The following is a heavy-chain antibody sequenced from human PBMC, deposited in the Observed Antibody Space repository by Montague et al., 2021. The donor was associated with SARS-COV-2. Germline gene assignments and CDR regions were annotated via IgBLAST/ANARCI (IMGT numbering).Heavy chain of an antibody. CDR2: IYYSGSA. D-gene: IGHD1-26*01. V-gene: IGHV4-59*01. J-gene: IGHJ4*02. Sequence: SGTLSLTCTVYGGSINRYYWSWIRQPPGKGLEWIGYIYYSGSANYSPSFKSRVTISVDTSKDQFSLRLSSVTAADTAVYYCARTPYSRPLPDYWGQGALVTVSS. CDR3: ARTPYSRPLPDY. CDR1: GGSINRYY.